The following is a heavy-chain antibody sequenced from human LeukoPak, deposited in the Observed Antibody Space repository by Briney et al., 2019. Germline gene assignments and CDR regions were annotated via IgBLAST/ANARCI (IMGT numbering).Heavy chain of an antibody. J-gene: IGHJ4*02. Sequence: ASVKVSCKACGGTFSRYAISWVRQAPGQGLEWMGGIIPIYGTTNYTQKFQGRVTITADESTTTAYMELSSLRSEDTAVYYCARSAARYYYDTSGYPFDYWGQGTLVTVSS. CDR1: GGTFSRYA. CDR3: ARSAARYYYDTSGYPFDY. CDR2: IIPIYGTT. D-gene: IGHD3-22*01. V-gene: IGHV1-69*13.